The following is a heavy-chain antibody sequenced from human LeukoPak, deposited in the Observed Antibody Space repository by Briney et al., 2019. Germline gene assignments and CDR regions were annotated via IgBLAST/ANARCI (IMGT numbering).Heavy chain of an antibody. CDR2: ISAFNGHT. V-gene: IGHV1-18*01. CDR1: GYTFTSFG. J-gene: IGHJ4*02. CDR3: ARDQAVGATAGTFDH. Sequence: VASVKVSCKASGYTFTSFGITWVRQAPGHGLEWMGWISAFNGHTTYAQNLQGRLTMTTDSSTNTAYMELGSLTSDDTAVYYCARDQAVGATAGTFDHWGQGTPVTVSS. D-gene: IGHD1-26*01.